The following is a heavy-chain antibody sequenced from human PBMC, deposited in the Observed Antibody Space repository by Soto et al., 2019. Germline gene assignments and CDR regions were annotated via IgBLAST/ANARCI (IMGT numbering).Heavy chain of an antibody. Sequence: PTGALALTCTVSPGSITSSTWHWIRQPTGKGREWIGEIYHSGSTNYNPSLESRVTISVDKSKNQFSLRLTSVTAADTAVYYCARVSGSYDYGMDVWGQGTTVTVSS. D-gene: IGHD1-26*01. CDR1: PGSITSST. CDR3: ARVSGSYDYGMDV. CDR2: IYHSGST. J-gene: IGHJ6*02. V-gene: IGHV4-59*12.